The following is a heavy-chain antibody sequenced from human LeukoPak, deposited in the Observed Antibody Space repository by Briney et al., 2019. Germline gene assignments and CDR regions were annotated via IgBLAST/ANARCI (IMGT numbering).Heavy chain of an antibody. J-gene: IGHJ4*02. CDR3: ATHPTRDGYNFFDY. CDR2: IYPADSDT. D-gene: IGHD5-24*01. CDR1: GYSFTSYW. Sequence: GESLKISCKDSGYSFTSYWIGWVRQMPGKGLEWMGIIYPADSDTRYSPSFQGQVTISADKSIGTAYLQWSSLKASDTAMYYCATHPTRDGYNFFDYWGQGTLVTVSS. V-gene: IGHV5-51*01.